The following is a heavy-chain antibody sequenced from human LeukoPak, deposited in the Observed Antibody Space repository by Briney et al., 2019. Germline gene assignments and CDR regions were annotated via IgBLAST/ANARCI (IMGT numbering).Heavy chain of an antibody. CDR3: AKDSSSWDAFDI. V-gene: IGHV3-23*01. CDR1: GFTFSTYA. J-gene: IGHJ3*02. D-gene: IGHD6-13*01. Sequence: GGSLRLSCVASGFTFSTYAMSWVRQAPGKGLEWVSTISGSGGSTYYADSVKGRFTISRDNSKNTLYLQMNSLRAEDTAVYYCAKDSSSWDAFDIWGQGTMVTVSS. CDR2: ISGSGGST.